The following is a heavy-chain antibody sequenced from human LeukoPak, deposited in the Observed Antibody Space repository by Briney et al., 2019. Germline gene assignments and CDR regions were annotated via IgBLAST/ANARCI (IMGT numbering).Heavy chain of an antibody. CDR1: GYTFTGYY. CDR2: INPNSGGT. Sequence: ASVKVSCKASGYTFTGYYMHWVRQAPGQGLEWMGWINPNSGGTRYAQKFQGRVTMTRDTSIITAYMELSRLRSDDTAVYYCARRYVGGFDYWGQGTLVTVSS. D-gene: IGHD3-10*01. J-gene: IGHJ4*02. V-gene: IGHV1-2*02. CDR3: ARRYVGGFDY.